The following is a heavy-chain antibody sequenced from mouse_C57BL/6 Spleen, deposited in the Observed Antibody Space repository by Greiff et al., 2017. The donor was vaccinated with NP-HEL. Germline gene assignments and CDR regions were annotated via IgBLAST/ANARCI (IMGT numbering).Heavy chain of an antibody. D-gene: IGHD3-1*01. CDR2: ISDGGSYT. V-gene: IGHV5-4*01. Sequence: VQLKESGGGLVKPGGSLKLSCAASGFTFSSYAMSWVRQTPEKRLEWVATISDGGSYTYYPDNVKGRFTISRDNAKNNLYLQMSHLKSEDTAMYYCARGGLPNYFDYWGQGTTLTVSS. CDR1: GFTFSSYA. CDR3: ARGGLPNYFDY. J-gene: IGHJ2*01.